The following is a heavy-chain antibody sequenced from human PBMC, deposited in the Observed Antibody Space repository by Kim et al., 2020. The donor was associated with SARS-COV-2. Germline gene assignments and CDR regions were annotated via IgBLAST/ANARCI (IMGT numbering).Heavy chain of an antibody. V-gene: IGHV3-49*02. CDR3: TRGVLWFGELNL. Sequence: EYAASVKGRFTISRDDSKSIAYLQMNSLKTEDTAVYYCTRGVLWFGELNLWGQGTLVTVSS. D-gene: IGHD3-10*01. J-gene: IGHJ5*02.